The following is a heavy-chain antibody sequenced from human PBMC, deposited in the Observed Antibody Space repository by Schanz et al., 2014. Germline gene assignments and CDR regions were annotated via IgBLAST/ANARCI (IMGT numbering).Heavy chain of an antibody. J-gene: IGHJ4*02. CDR3: GRGFSRSYIDF. D-gene: IGHD3-10*01. CDR1: GGTFNSYT. Sequence: QVQLVQSGAEVKKPGSSMKVSCKASGGTFNSYTINWVRQAPGQGLEWMGRIIPILGIANYAQKLQGRVTLTTDTSTSTAYMELRNLRSDDTAVYYCGRGFSRSYIDFWGQGTLITVSS. CDR2: IIPILGIA. V-gene: IGHV1-69*02.